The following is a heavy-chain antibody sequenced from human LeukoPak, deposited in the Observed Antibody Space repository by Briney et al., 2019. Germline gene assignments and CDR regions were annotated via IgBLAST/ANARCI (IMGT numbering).Heavy chain of an antibody. D-gene: IGHD3-10*01. CDR2: IDSDGSST. V-gene: IGHV3-74*01. CDR1: GFTFSRYW. Sequence: GGSLRLSCAASGFTFSRYWMHWVRQVPGKGPVWVSRIDSDGSSTTYADSVRGRFTISRDNAKNTLYLQMNSLRAEDTAVYYCAKAAITMVRGVIIDWGQGTLVTVSS. CDR3: AKAAITMVRGVIID. J-gene: IGHJ4*02.